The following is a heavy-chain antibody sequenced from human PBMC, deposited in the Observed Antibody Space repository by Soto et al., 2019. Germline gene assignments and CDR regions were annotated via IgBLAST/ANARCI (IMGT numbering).Heavy chain of an antibody. V-gene: IGHV1-18*01. CDR1: GYTFTSYG. J-gene: IGHJ5*02. CDR2: ISAYNGNT. Sequence: AAVKFSCKASGYTFTSYGISWVRQAPGQGLEWMGWISAYNGNTNYAQKLQGRVTMTTDTSTSTAYMELRSLRSDDTAVYYCARDFTDYGDSWFDPWGQGTLVTVSS. D-gene: IGHD4-17*01. CDR3: ARDFTDYGDSWFDP.